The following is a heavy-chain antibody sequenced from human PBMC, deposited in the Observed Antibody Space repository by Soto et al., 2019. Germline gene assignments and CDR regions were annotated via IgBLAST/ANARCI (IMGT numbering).Heavy chain of an antibody. CDR3: ASTTGTTGGFDY. J-gene: IGHJ4*02. V-gene: IGHV3-30-3*01. D-gene: IGHD1-1*01. Sequence: QVQLVESRGGVVQPGRSLRLSCAASGFTFSSYAMHWVRQAPGKGLEWVAVISYDGSNKYYADSVKGRFTISRDNSKNTLYLQMNSLRAEDTAVYYCASTTGTTGGFDYWGQGTLVTVSS. CDR1: GFTFSSYA. CDR2: ISYDGSNK.